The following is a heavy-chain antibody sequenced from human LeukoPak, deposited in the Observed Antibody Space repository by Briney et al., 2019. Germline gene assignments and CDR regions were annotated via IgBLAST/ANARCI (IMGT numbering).Heavy chain of an antibody. J-gene: IGHJ4*02. D-gene: IGHD3-9*01. V-gene: IGHV3-48*01. CDR2: ISSSSSTI. CDR1: GFTFSSYS. Sequence: PGGSLRLSCAASGFTFSSYSMYWVRQAPGKGLEWVSYISSSSSTIYYADSVKGRFTISRDNAKNSLYLQMNSLRAEDTAVYYCARDLNILFDYWGQGTLVTVSS. CDR3: ARDLNILFDY.